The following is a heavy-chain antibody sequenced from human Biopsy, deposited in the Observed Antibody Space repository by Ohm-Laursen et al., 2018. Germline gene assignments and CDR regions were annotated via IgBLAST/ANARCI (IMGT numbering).Heavy chain of an antibody. CDR3: ARATNSTGWPYYYFYGMDV. Sequence: SDTLSLTCTVSGGSISSDYWSWIRQTPGKGLEWIGYIYYSGSTNYNPSLKSRVIISVDTSKNQFSLRLNYVTAADTAVYYCARATNSTGWPYYYFYGMDVWGQGTTVTVSS. V-gene: IGHV4-59*07. J-gene: IGHJ6*02. CDR1: GGSISSDY. D-gene: IGHD2/OR15-2a*01. CDR2: IYYSGST.